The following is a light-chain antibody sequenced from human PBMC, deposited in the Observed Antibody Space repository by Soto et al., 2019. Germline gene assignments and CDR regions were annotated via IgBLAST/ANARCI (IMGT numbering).Light chain of an antibody. CDR2: GAS. V-gene: IGKV3-20*01. CDR1: QSVSSSSY. CDR3: QQYGSSPPIT. J-gene: IGKJ5*01. Sequence: EIMLTQSPGTLSLSPGERATLSCRASQSVSSSSYLAWYQQRPGQAPRLLIYGASSRATGIPDRFSGSGSGTDFTLTISRLEPEDFAVYYCQQYGSSPPITFGPGTRLEI.